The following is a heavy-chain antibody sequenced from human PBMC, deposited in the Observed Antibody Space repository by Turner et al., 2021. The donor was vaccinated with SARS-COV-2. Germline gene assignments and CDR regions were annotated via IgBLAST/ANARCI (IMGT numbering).Heavy chain of an antibody. D-gene: IGHD6-13*01. Sequence: QVQLVESGGGVVQHGRSLRLPCAASGFTFSRYGMHWGRQGPSKGMGWVAVISYDGSKKYYASSVKGRLTISRDNSKNTLYLQMNSLRAEDTAVYYCAKDLGQLDWFDPWGQGTLVTVSS. CDR3: AKDLGQLDWFDP. CDR1: GFTFSRYG. V-gene: IGHV3-30*18. CDR2: ISYDGSKK. J-gene: IGHJ5*02.